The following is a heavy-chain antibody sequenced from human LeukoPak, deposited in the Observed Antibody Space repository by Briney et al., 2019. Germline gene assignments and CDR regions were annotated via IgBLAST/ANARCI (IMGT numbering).Heavy chain of an antibody. CDR3: ARAYSGNYYLGYFQH. CDR1: GASISNKNYF. CDR2: IYYTEST. J-gene: IGHJ1*01. D-gene: IGHD1-26*01. Sequence: PSETLSLTCSVSGASISNKNYFWGWIRQPLGKGLEWIGGIYYTESTYYNPSLKSRVTISLDTSRNQFSLNLSSATAADTAVYYCARAYSGNYYLGYFQHWGQGTLVTVSS. V-gene: IGHV4-39*07.